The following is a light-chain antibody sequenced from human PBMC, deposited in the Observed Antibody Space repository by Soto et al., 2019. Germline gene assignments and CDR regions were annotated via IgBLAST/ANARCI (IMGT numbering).Light chain of an antibody. Sequence: DIQMTQSPSTLSASVGDRVTITCRASQSISSWLAWCQQKPGKAPKLLIYKASNLESGAPSRFSGSGSGTEFTLSISGLQPDDFATYYCQQYDSFPRTFGQGTKVEIK. CDR1: QSISSW. CDR3: QQYDSFPRT. CDR2: KAS. J-gene: IGKJ1*01. V-gene: IGKV1-5*03.